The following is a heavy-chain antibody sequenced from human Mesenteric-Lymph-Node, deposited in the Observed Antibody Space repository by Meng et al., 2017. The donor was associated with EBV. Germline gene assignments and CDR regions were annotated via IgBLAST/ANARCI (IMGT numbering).Heavy chain of an antibody. V-gene: IGHV4-39*07. Sequence: VALRQWGAGLVKPSETLSLTCTVSGGSISSSSYYWGWTRQPPGQGLEWIGSFYYSGSTYYNPSLKSRVTISEHTSKNQFSLKLSSVTAADTAVYYCARVLLRGVILLWGQGTLVTVSS. D-gene: IGHD3-10*01. CDR3: ARVLLRGVILL. CDR1: GGSISSSSYY. CDR2: FYYSGST. J-gene: IGHJ4*02.